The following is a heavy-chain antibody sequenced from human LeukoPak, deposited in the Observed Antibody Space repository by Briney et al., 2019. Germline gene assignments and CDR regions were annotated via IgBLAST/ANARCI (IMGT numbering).Heavy chain of an antibody. D-gene: IGHD2/OR15-2a*01. J-gene: IGHJ4*02. CDR1: GGSISVNNW. CDR2: ISHSGST. CDR3: ARNMVGETTFDY. V-gene: IGHV4-4*02. Sequence: SGTLSLTCAVSGGSISVNNWWSWVRQPPGKGLEWIGEISHSGSTGYNSSLKSRVTISVEKTKNQFSLKLSSVTAADMAVYYCARNMVGETTFDYWGQGNLVSVSS.